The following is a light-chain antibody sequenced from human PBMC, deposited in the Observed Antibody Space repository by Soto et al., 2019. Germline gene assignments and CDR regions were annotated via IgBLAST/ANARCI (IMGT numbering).Light chain of an antibody. CDR3: QQRSNWPLT. CDR1: QSVSSY. J-gene: IGKJ4*01. CDR2: DAS. V-gene: IGKV3-11*01. Sequence: EIVLTQSPATLSLSPGERATLSCRASQSVSSYLGWYQQKPGQAPRLLIYDASNRATGIPARFSGSGSGTDFSLTISSLEPEDSEVYYCQQRSNWPLTFGGGTKVEI.